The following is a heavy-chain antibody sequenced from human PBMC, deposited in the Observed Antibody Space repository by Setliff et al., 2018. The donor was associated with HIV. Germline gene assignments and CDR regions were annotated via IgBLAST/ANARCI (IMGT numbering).Heavy chain of an antibody. CDR2: IFYTGNT. V-gene: IGHV4-59*01. J-gene: IGHJ6*03. Sequence: KPSETLSLTCTVSGGSISGYYWSWIRQPPGKGLEWIGTIFYTGNTNYNPSLKSRVTLSGGMSENQLFLRLTSVTAADTAVYYCVRGFCSSTTCYEDYYYMDVW. CDR3: VRGFCSSTTCYEDYYYMDV. D-gene: IGHD2-2*01. CDR1: GGSISGYY.